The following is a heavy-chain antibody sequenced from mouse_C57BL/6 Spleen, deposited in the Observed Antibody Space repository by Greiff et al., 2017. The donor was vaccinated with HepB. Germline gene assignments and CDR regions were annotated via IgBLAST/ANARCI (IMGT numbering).Heavy chain of an antibody. V-gene: IGHV1-52*01. CDR1: GYTFTSYW. J-gene: IGHJ4*01. CDR3: ASSYSTYAMDY. CDR2: IDPSDSET. Sequence: QVQLQQPGAELVRPGSSVKLSCKASGYTFTSYWMHWVKQRPIQGLEWIGNIDPSDSETHYNQKFKDKATLTVDKSSSTAYMQLSSLTSEDSAVYYRASSYSTYAMDYWGQGTSVTVSS. D-gene: IGHD2-5*01.